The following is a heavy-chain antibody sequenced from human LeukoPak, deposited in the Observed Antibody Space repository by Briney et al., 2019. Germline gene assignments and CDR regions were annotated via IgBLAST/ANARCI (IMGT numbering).Heavy chain of an antibody. J-gene: IGHJ4*01. V-gene: IGHV3-48*03. CDR1: GFTFSTYE. Sequence: GGSLRLSCAASGFTFSTYEMNWVRQAPGKGLEWLSYISGSGSFIYYADSVKGRFTISRDSAKNSLYLQMNSLRAEDTAVYYCARDRGLYYFDYWGQRTLVTVSS. CDR2: ISGSGSFI. CDR3: ARDRGLYYFDY. D-gene: IGHD2-15*01.